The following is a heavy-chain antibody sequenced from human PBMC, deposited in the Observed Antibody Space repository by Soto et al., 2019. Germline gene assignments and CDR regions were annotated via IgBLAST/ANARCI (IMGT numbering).Heavy chain of an antibody. D-gene: IGHD3-3*01. CDR2: ISYDGSYE. CDR3: AKSYYDFWSGYQASYYYGMDV. CDR1: GFTFSNYG. V-gene: IGHV3-30*18. Sequence: VQLLESGGGLVQPGGSLRLSCAASGFTFSNYGMHWVRQAPGKGLEWMAVISYDGSYEYYADSLKGRLTISRDNSKNTLYVQVKSLRPDDTAVYYCAKSYYDFWSGYQASYYYGMDVWGQGTTVTVSS. J-gene: IGHJ6*02.